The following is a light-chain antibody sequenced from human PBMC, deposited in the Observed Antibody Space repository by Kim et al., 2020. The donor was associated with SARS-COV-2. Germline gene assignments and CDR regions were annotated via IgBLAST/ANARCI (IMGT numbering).Light chain of an antibody. CDR2: NDY. V-gene: IGLV1-44*01. CDR3: ATWDVSLNGWV. J-gene: IGLJ3*02. Sequence: GQSVTNACSVSSSNVGRHFLNWYQQLPGTAPKVFIYNDYQRPSGVPDRFSGSRSGTSASLAISGLQSEDEADYYCATWDVSLNGWVFGGGTQLTVL. CDR1: SSNVGRHF.